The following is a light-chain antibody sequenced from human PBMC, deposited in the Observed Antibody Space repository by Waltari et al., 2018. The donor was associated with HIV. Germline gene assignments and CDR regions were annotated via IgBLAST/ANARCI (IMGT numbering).Light chain of an antibody. CDR1: QSIGNS. J-gene: IGKJ3*01. Sequence: DIQMTQSPSSVSASVGDRVTLTCRASQSIGNSLAWYQQKPGQAPKLLINSASSLQSGVQSRFSDSGSGTDFTLTINSLQPEDFTTYYCQQFNSFPFTFGPGTKVDVK. CDR2: SAS. V-gene: IGKV1-12*02. CDR3: QQFNSFPFT.